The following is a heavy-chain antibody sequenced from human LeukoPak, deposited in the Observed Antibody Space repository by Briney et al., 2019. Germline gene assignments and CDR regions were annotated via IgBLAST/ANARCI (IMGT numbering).Heavy chain of an antibody. Sequence: GGSLRLSCTASGFTFDNYALHWVRQTPAKGLEWVAVISNDGNKKFFTDSVKGRFIISRDNSKNTLSLQMSSLRLEDAAVYYCARWRGEYYYDSRGYRGAIDYWGQGTLVTVSS. CDR1: GFTFDNYA. V-gene: IGHV3-30-3*01. J-gene: IGHJ4*02. D-gene: IGHD3-22*01. CDR2: ISNDGNKK. CDR3: ARWRGEYYYDSRGYRGAIDY.